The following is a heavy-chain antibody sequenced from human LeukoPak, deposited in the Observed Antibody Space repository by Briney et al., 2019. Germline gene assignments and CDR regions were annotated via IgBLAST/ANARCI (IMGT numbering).Heavy chain of an antibody. J-gene: IGHJ4*02. CDR3: AKDGLRGYYDSSGYYRPDNFDS. Sequence: GGSLRLSCAASGFTFSSYAMSWVRQAPGKGLEWISTISGTGVSTYYADSVEGRFTISRDNSRNTVYLQMNSLRADDTAVYYCAKDGLRGYYDSSGYYRPDNFDSWGQGTLVTVSS. CDR1: GFTFSSYA. CDR2: ISGTGVST. D-gene: IGHD3-22*01. V-gene: IGHV3-23*01.